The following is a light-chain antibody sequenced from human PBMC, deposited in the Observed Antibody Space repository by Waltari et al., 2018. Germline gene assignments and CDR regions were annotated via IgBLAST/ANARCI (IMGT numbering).Light chain of an antibody. CDR2: DAS. Sequence: DIQMTQSPSTLSASVGDRATITCRASETINTWLAWYQQKPGKAPNLLQYDASSLQSGVPSRFSGSGSGTEFTLTISSLQPGDFATYHCQQYNSYPYTFGQGTKLEI. J-gene: IGKJ2*01. CDR3: QQYNSYPYT. CDR1: ETINTW. V-gene: IGKV1-5*01.